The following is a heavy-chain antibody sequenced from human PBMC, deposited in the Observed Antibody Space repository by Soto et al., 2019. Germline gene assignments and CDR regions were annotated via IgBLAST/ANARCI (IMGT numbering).Heavy chain of an antibody. J-gene: IGHJ3*02. CDR1: GFTFRRHG. D-gene: IGHD1-1*01. V-gene: IGHV3-30*18. Sequence: VGSLRLSCAASGFTFRRHGMHWVRQAPGKGLQWVAMISYDGSQRLYVDSVKGRFTISRDNSKNMVYLQSTSLRTDDTALYYCAKDVWNDVPATDGFDIWGQGTMVTVSS. CDR3: AKDVWNDVPATDGFDI. CDR2: ISYDGSQR.